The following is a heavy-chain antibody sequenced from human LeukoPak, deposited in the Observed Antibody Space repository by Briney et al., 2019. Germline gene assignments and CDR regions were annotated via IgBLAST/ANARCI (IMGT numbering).Heavy chain of an antibody. CDR2: IYYSGST. CDR3: ARAPNNYGDYLTNYFDY. Sequence: SETLSLTCTVSGGSISSYYWSWIRQPPGKGLEWIGYIYYSGSTNYNPTLKSRVTISVDTSKKQFSLKLSSVTAADTAVYYCARAPNNYGDYLTNYFDYWGQGTLVTVSS. D-gene: IGHD4-17*01. J-gene: IGHJ4*02. CDR1: GGSISSYY. V-gene: IGHV4-59*01.